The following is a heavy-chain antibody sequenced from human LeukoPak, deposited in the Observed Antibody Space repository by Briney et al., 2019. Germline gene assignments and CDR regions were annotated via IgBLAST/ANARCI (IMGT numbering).Heavy chain of an antibody. D-gene: IGHD6-13*01. Sequence: PSETLSLTCTVSGGSISTYYWSWIRQPPGKGLEWIGYIYYSGSTNYNPSLKSRVTMSVDTSKNQFSLKLSSVTAADTAVYYCARLGTYSARDWGQGTLVTVSS. J-gene: IGHJ1*01. CDR1: GGSISTYY. CDR2: IYYSGST. CDR3: ARLGTYSARD. V-gene: IGHV4-59*01.